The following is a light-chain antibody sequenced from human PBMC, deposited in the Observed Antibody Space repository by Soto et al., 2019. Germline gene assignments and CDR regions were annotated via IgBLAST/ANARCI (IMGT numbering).Light chain of an antibody. CDR1: QSVSAN. CDR2: GIS. V-gene: IGKV3-15*01. Sequence: EIVLTQSPAALSVSLWEGFTLSCRASQSVSANLAWYQQRPGQAPRLLIYGISTRAPDTPDRFSGSGSATEFTLTISSLQSEDSAVYYCQQYNIWPPWTFGQGTKVDIK. CDR3: QQYNIWPPWT. J-gene: IGKJ1*01.